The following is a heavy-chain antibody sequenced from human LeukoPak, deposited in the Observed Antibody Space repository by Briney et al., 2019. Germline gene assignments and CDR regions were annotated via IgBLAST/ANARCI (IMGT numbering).Heavy chain of an antibody. D-gene: IGHD3-10*01. CDR3: ARGHYYGSGSYVAMDV. CDR1: GGSFSGYY. Sequence: PSETLSLTCAVYGGSFSGYYWSWVRQPPGKGLEWIGEINHSGSTNYSPSLMSRVTISVDTSKDQFSLKLSSVTAADTAVYYCARGHYYGSGSYVAMDVWGQGTTVTVYS. J-gene: IGHJ6*02. CDR2: INHSGST. V-gene: IGHV4-34*01.